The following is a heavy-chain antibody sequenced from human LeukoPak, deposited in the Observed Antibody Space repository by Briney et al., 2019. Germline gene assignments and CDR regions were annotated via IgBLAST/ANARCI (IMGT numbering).Heavy chain of an antibody. CDR1: GGSISSYH. CDR2: IYTSGST. J-gene: IGHJ4*02. D-gene: IGHD2-15*01. Sequence: SETLSLTCTVSGGSISSYHWSWIRQPAGKGLEWIGRIYTSGSTNYNPSLKSRVTMSVDTSKNQFSLKLSSVTAADTAVYYCARGPYCSGGSCYPFDYWGQGTLVTVSS. V-gene: IGHV4-4*07. CDR3: ARGPYCSGGSCYPFDY.